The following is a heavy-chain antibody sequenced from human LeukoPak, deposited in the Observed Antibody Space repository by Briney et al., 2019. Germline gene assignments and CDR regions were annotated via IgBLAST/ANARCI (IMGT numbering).Heavy chain of an antibody. D-gene: IGHD2-2*01. CDR3: TTEDIVVVPAAPY. V-gene: IGHV3-15*01. CDR1: GFTFSNAW. J-gene: IGHJ4*02. CDR2: IKSKTDGGTT. Sequence: GGSLRLSCAASGFTFSNAWMSWVRQAPGKGLEWVGRIKSKTDGGTTDYAAPVKGRFTISRDDSKNTLYLQMNSLKTEDTAVYYCTTEDIVVVPAAPYWGQGTLVTVSS.